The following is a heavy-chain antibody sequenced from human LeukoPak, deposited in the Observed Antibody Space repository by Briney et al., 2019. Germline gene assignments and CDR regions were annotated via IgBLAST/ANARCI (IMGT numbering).Heavy chain of an antibody. CDR2: IYPDDSDT. V-gene: IGHV5-51*01. D-gene: IGHD4-23*01. CDR3: ARWRGYSANSFFGF. J-gene: IGHJ4*02. CDR1: GYSFTSYW. Sequence: GESLKISCKGSGYSFTSYWIAWVRQMPGKGLEWMGNIYPDDSDTRYSPSFQGQVTISADKSISTAYLQWSSLKASDTAMYCCARWRGYSANSFFGFWGQGTLVSVSP.